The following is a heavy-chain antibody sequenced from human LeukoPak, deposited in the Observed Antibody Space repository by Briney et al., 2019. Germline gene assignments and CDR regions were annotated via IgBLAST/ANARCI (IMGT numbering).Heavy chain of an antibody. CDR3: AVRRYYDSSGYYFPEYYFDY. Sequence: PGGSLRLSCAASGLTFSSYAMSWVRQAPGKGLEWVSAISGSGGSTYYADSVKGRFTISRDNSKNTLYLQMNSLRAEDTAVYYCAVRRYYDSSGYYFPEYYFDYWGQGTLVTVSS. CDR1: GLTFSSYA. CDR2: ISGSGGST. J-gene: IGHJ4*02. D-gene: IGHD3-22*01. V-gene: IGHV3-23*01.